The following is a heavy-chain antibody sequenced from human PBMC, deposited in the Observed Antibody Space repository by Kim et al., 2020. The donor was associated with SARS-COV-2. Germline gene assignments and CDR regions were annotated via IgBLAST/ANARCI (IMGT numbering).Heavy chain of an antibody. CDR1: GFSFSRSW. D-gene: IGHD3-22*01. CDR3: ARVRDDNSAYRPLDS. CDR2: IKEDGSET. J-gene: IGHJ5*01. V-gene: IGHV3-7*01. Sequence: GGSLRLSCSASGFSFSRSWMSWVRQAPGRGLEWVANIKEDGSETYYVDSVKGRFSIFRDNTEDSLYLQMNSLRAEDTAVYYCARVRDDNSAYRPLDSWG.